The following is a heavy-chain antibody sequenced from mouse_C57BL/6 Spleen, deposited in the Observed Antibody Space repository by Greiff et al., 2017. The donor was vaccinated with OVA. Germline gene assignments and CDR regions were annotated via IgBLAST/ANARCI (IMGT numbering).Heavy chain of an antibody. J-gene: IGHJ3*01. CDR1: GYAFTNYL. D-gene: IGHD2-5*01. CDR2: INPGSGGT. CDR3: AREAYYSNFFAY. V-gene: IGHV1-54*01. Sequence: VQVVESGAELVRPGTSVKVSCKASGYAFTNYLIEWVKQRPGQGLEWIGVINPGSGGTNYNEKFKGKATLTADKSSSTAYMQLSSLTSEDSAVYFCAREAYYSNFFAYWGQGTLVTVSA.